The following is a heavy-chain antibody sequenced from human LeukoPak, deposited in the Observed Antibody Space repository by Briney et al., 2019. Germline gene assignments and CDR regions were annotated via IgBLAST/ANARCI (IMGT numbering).Heavy chain of an antibody. CDR3: ARDPRNWAGSITMVRGAPWYFDY. CDR2: ISAYNGNT. V-gene: IGHV1-18*01. D-gene: IGHD3-10*01. J-gene: IGHJ4*02. Sequence: GASVKVSCKASGYTFTSYGISWVRQAPGQGLEWMGWISAYNGNTNYAQKLQGRVTMTTDTSTSTAYMELRSLRSDDTAVYYCARDPRNWAGSITMVRGAPWYFDYWGQGTLVTVSS. CDR1: GYTFTSYG.